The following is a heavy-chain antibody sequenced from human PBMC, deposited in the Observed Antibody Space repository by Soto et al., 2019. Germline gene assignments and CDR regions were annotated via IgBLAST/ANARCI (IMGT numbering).Heavy chain of an antibody. CDR1: GGSISSGGYY. CDR3: ARDKRGGGEFDY. D-gene: IGHD3-16*01. J-gene: IGHJ4*02. CDR2: IYYSGST. V-gene: IGHV4-31*03. Sequence: QVQLQESGPGLVKPSQTLSLTCTVSGGSISSGGYYWSWIRQHPGKGLEWIGYIYYSGSTYYNPSLKSRVTISVDTSKNQFSLKLSSVTAADTAVYFCARDKRGGGEFDYWGQGTLVTVSS.